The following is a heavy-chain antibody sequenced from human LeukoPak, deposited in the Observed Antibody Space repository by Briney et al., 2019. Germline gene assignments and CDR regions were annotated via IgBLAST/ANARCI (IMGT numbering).Heavy chain of an antibody. Sequence: ASVKVSCKASGYTFTGYYMHWVRQAPGQGLEWMGWINPNSGGTNYAQKFQGRVTMTRDTSISTAYMELSRLRSDDMAVYYCARGHIVVVPAALSDWFDPWGQGTLVTVSS. J-gene: IGHJ5*02. D-gene: IGHD2-2*01. CDR3: ARGHIVVVPAALSDWFDP. V-gene: IGHV1-2*02. CDR1: GYTFTGYY. CDR2: INPNSGGT.